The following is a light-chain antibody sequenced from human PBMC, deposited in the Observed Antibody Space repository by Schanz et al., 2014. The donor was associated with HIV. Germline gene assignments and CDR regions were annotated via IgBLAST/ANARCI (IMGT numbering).Light chain of an antibody. V-gene: IGKV1-5*03. Sequence: DIQMTQSPSTLSASIGDGVTISCRASQYISSWLAWYQQKPGQAPSLLIYRASSLEGGVPSRFSGGGSGTAFTLTLTSLQPEDFATYHCHQFHAYPYTFGQGTKLEIK. J-gene: IGKJ2*01. CDR2: RAS. CDR1: QYISSW. CDR3: HQFHAYPYT.